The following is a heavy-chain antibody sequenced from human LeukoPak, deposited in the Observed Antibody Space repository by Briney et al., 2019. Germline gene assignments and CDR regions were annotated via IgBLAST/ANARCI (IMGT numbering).Heavy chain of an antibody. D-gene: IGHD1-26*01. V-gene: IGHV5-51*01. CDR2: IYPGDSDT. CDR1: GYSFTSYW. CDR3: ARPRYSGSPSDAFDI. J-gene: IGHJ3*02. Sequence: HGESLKISCKGSGYSFTSYWIGWVREMPGKGLEWMGIIYPGDSDTRYSPSFQGQVTISADKSISTAYLQWSSLKASDTAMYYRARPRYSGSPSDAFDIWGQGTMVTVSS.